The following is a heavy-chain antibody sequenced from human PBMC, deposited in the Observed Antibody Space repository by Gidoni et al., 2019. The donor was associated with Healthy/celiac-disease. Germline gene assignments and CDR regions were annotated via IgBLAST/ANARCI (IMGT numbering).Heavy chain of an antibody. CDR1: GGSISSGGYY. CDR3: ARYPLEPRPNDAFDI. J-gene: IGHJ3*02. V-gene: IGHV4-31*03. Sequence: QVQLQESGPGLVKPAQTLSLTCTVSGGSISSGGYYWSWIRQHPGKGLEWIGYIYYSGSTYYNPSLKSRVTISVDTSKNQFSLMLSSVTAADTAVYYCARYPLEPRPNDAFDIWGQGTMVTVSS. D-gene: IGHD1-1*01. CDR2: IYYSGST.